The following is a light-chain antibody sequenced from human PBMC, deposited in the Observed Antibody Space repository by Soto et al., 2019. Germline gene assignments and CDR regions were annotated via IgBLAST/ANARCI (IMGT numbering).Light chain of an antibody. V-gene: IGKV3-11*01. J-gene: IGKJ1*01. Sequence: LLLTQASAPLSLSPGERATLSCRASQSVSSYLTWYQQKPGQAPRLLIYDASNRATGIPARFSGSGSGTDFTLTISSLEPEDFAVYYCQQRSNWWTFGQGTKVDIK. CDR2: DAS. CDR3: QQRSNWWT. CDR1: QSVSSY.